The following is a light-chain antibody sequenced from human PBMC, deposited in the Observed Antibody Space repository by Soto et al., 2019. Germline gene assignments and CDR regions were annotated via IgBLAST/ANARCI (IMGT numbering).Light chain of an antibody. Sequence: EIVLTQSPATLSLSPGERATLSCRASQSVSSYLAWYQQKPGQAPRLLIYDASNRATGIPARFSGSGSGTDFTLTISSLEPEDFAVYYCQQRSNWLLTFGGGTKWIS. V-gene: IGKV3-11*01. CDR1: QSVSSY. J-gene: IGKJ4*01. CDR3: QQRSNWLLT. CDR2: DAS.